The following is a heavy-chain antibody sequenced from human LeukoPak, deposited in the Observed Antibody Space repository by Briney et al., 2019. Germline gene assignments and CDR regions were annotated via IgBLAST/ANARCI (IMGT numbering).Heavy chain of an antibody. CDR1: GGTLSSYA. J-gene: IGHJ4*02. D-gene: IGHD2-21*01. CDR3: ARSVVAAPIDYFDY. Sequence: GASVKVSCKASGGTLSSYAISWVRQAPGQGLEWMGGIIPIFGTANYAQKFQGRVTITADESTSTAYMELSSLRSEDTAVYYCARSVVAAPIDYFDYWGQGTLVTVSS. V-gene: IGHV1-69*13. CDR2: IIPIFGTA.